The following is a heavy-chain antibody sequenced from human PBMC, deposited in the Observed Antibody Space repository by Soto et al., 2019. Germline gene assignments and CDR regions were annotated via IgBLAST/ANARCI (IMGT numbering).Heavy chain of an antibody. J-gene: IGHJ5*02. V-gene: IGHV3-30-3*01. CDR1: GFTFSSYA. CDR3: ARDRIKVTTGWFDP. Sequence: GGSLHLSCAASGFTFSSYAMHWVRQAPGKGLEWVAVISYDGSNKYYADSVKGRFTISRDNSKNTLYLQMNSLRAEDTAVYYCARDRIKVTTGWFDPWGQGTLVNVSS. D-gene: IGHD4-4*01. CDR2: ISYDGSNK.